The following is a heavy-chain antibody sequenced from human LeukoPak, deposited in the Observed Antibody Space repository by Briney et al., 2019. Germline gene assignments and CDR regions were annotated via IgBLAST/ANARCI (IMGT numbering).Heavy chain of an antibody. CDR2: IYYSGNT. CDR3: ARDCGYLVGTGFDC. D-gene: IGHD4-23*01. J-gene: IGHJ4*02. V-gene: IGHV4-39*07. CDR1: GGSISSSSNY. Sequence: PSETLSLTCTVSGGSISSSSNYWGWIRQPPGKGLEWIGSIYYSGNTYYNASPKSQVSISIDTSKNQFSLKLTSVTAADTAVYYCARDCGYLVGTGFDCWGQGTLVTVSS.